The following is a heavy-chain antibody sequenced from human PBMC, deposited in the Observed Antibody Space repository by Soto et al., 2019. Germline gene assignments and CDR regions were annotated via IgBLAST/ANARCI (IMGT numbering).Heavy chain of an antibody. CDR3: AKAKYDCWSGHYYYGMDV. CDR2: ISYDGSNK. J-gene: IGHJ6*02. Sequence: PGGSLRLSCAASGFTFSSYGMHGVRQAPGKGLEWVAVISYDGSNKYYADSVKGRFTISRDNSKNTLYLQMNSLRAEDMAVYYCAKAKYDCWSGHYYYGMDVWGQGTTVPVSS. D-gene: IGHD3-3*01. CDR1: GFTFSSYG. V-gene: IGHV3-30*18.